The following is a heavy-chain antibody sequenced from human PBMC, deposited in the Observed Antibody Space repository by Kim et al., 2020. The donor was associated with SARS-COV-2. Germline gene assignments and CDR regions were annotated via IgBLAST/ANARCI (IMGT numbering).Heavy chain of an antibody. D-gene: IGHD1-26*01. J-gene: IGHJ4*02. Sequence: QKFQGRVTMTEDTSTDTAYMELSSLRTEDTAVYYCATGGGSYLLATTLDYWGQGTLVTVSS. CDR3: ATGGGSYLLATTLDY. V-gene: IGHV1-24*01.